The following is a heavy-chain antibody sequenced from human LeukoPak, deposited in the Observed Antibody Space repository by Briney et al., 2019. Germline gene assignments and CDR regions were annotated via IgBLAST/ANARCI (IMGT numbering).Heavy chain of an antibody. V-gene: IGHV4-34*01. Sequence: SETLSLTCAVYGGSFSGYYWSWIRQPPGKGLEWIGEINHSGSTNYNPSLKSRVTISVDTSKDQFSLKLSSVTAADTAVYYCARGPSSYVYWGQGTLVTASS. CDR1: GGSFSGYY. D-gene: IGHD2-15*01. J-gene: IGHJ4*02. CDR3: ARGPSSYVY. CDR2: INHSGST.